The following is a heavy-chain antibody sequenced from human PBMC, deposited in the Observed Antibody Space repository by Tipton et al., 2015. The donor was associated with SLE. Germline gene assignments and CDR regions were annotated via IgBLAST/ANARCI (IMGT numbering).Heavy chain of an antibody. CDR3: ARTYYYDSSGYYLYYFDY. CDR1: GGSISSHY. Sequence: TLSLTCTVSGGSISSHYWSWIRQPPGKGLEWIGYIYYSGSTNYNPSLKSRVTISVDTSKNQFSLKLSSVTAADTAVYYCARTYYYDSSGYYLYYFDYWGQGTLVTVSS. V-gene: IGHV4-59*08. CDR2: IYYSGST. J-gene: IGHJ4*02. D-gene: IGHD3-22*01.